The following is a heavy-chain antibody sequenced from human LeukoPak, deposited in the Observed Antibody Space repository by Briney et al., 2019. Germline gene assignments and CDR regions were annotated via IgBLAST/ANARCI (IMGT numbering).Heavy chain of an antibody. J-gene: IGHJ5*02. Sequence: SETLSLTCTVSGGSLSSYYWSWIRQPPGKGLEWIGYIYYSGSTNYNPSLKSRVTISVDTSKNQFSLKLSSVTAADTAVYYCARSELLWFGESPNWFDPWGQGTLVTVSS. CDR2: IYYSGST. CDR1: GGSLSSYY. D-gene: IGHD3-10*01. V-gene: IGHV4-59*08. CDR3: ARSELLWFGESPNWFDP.